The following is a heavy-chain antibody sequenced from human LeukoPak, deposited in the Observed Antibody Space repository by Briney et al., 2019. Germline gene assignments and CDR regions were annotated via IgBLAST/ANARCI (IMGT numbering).Heavy chain of an antibody. CDR3: ARGSKGYAFDI. V-gene: IGHV4-59*01. Sequence: SETLSHTCTVSGGSTSSYYWCWIRQPPGEGLEWIGYIYYSGSTNYNPSLKSRVTISVDTSKNQFSLKLSSVTAADTAVYYGARGSKGYAFDIWGQGTMVTVSS. CDR2: IYYSGST. CDR1: GGSTSSYY. J-gene: IGHJ3*02.